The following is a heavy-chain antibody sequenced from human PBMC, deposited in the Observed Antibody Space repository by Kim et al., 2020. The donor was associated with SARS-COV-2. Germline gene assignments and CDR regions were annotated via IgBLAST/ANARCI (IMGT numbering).Heavy chain of an antibody. Sequence: SETLSLTCTVSGGSISSYYWSWIRQPPGKGLEWIGYIYYSGSTNYNPSLKSRVTISVDTSKNHFSLKLSSVTAADTAVYYCARHSSYYYGMDVWGQGTTVTVSS. CDR2: IYYSGST. J-gene: IGHJ6*02. V-gene: IGHV4-59*08. CDR1: GGSISSYY. CDR3: ARHSSYYYGMDV. D-gene: IGHD6-13*01.